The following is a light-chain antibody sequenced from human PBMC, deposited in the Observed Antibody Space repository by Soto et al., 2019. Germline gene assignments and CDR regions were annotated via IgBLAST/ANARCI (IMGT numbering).Light chain of an antibody. V-gene: IGKV3-20*01. CDR2: GAS. CDR3: QQYHSSPLFS. J-gene: IGKJ3*01. CDR1: QSVSSSY. Sequence: DIVLTQSPGTLSLSPGERATLSCRASQSVSSSYLAWYQQKPGQAPRLLIYGASIRATGIPDRFSGSGSGTDFGLTISRLEPEDVAVYYCQQYHSSPLFSFGPGTKVEIK.